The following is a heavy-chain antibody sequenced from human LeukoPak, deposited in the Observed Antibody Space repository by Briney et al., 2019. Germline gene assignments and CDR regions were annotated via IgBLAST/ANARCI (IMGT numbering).Heavy chain of an antibody. V-gene: IGHV1-2*02. CDR2: INPNTDGT. J-gene: IGHJ4*02. D-gene: IGHD3-3*01. Sequence: ASVKVSCRASGYTFSGHYMHWVRQAPGQGLEWMGWINPNTDGTNYAQKFQGGVTMTRDTSISTVYMELRRLRSDDTAVYYCARDMYDFLSAAYYFDYWGQGTLVTVSS. CDR3: ARDMYDFLSAAYYFDY. CDR1: GYTFSGHY.